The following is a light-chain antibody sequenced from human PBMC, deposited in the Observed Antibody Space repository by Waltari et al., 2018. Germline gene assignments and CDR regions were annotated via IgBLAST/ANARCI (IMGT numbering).Light chain of an antibody. CDR1: QSVLYSSNNMNY. CDR2: WAF. Sequence: DIVMTQSPDSLAVSLGERATINCKSSQSVLYSSNNMNYLAWYQQQSGQPPKLLIYWAFTRESGVPDRVSGSGSGTDFTLTISSLQSEDAAVYYCQQYYSNPWTFGQGTKVQI. CDR3: QQYYSNPWT. J-gene: IGKJ1*01. V-gene: IGKV4-1*01.